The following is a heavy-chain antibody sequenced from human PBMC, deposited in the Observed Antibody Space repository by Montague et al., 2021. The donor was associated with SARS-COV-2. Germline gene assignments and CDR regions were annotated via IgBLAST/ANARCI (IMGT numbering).Heavy chain of an antibody. CDR3: ARGRIEVSMIVVVLTGASYCMDV. Sequence: SETLSLTCAVYGGSFGGHYWSWIRQPPGKGLEWIGEINNSGSTNYNPSLKSRVTISVDTSKNQFSLKLHSVTAADTAVYYCARGRIEVSMIVVVLTGASYCMDVWGKGTTVTVSS. V-gene: IGHV4-34*01. CDR1: GGSFGGHY. CDR2: INNSGST. J-gene: IGHJ6*03. D-gene: IGHD3-22*01.